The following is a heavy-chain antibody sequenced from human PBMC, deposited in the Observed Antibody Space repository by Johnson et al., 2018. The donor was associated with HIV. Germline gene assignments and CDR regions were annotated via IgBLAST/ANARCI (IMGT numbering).Heavy chain of an antibody. D-gene: IGHD6-19*01. V-gene: IGHV3-72*01. J-gene: IGHJ3*02. CDR2: SRNKANTYTT. CDR3: ASGIAVAGTLLDAFDI. Sequence: VQLVESGGGLVQSGGSLRLSCAASGFTFSDHYMDWVRQAPGKGLEWVGRSRNKANTYTTEYAASVKGRFTISRDDSKNSLYLQMNSLRAEDTAVYYCASGIAVAGTLLDAFDIWGQGTMVTVSS. CDR1: GFTFSDHY.